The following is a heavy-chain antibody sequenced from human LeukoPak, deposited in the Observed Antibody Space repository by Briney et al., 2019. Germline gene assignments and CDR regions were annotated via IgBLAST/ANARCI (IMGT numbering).Heavy chain of an antibody. J-gene: IGHJ6*03. CDR3: ARDSYCSSTSCYGSSGDYMDV. Sequence: QSGGSLRLSCAASGFTFDDYAMHWVRQAPGKGLEWVSGISWNSGSIGYADSVKGRFTISRDNAKNSLYLQMNSLRAEDTAVYYCARDSYCSSTSCYGSSGDYMDVWGKGTTVTVSS. CDR2: ISWNSGSI. CDR1: GFTFDDYA. D-gene: IGHD2-2*01. V-gene: IGHV3-9*01.